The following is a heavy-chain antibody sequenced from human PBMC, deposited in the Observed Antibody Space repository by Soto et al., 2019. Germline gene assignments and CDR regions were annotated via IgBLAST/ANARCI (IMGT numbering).Heavy chain of an antibody. Sequence: QVQLVQSGAEVKKPGASVKVSCKASGYTFTRYGISWVRQAPGQGLEWKGWISAYNGNTNYAQKLQGRVTMTTDTSRSTSYMELRSLRSDDTAVYYCSRDPRPHFVLVEYAIDSPPGSFDPWGQGTLVTVSS. V-gene: IGHV1-18*01. CDR2: ISAYNGNT. CDR3: SRDPRPHFVLVEYAIDSPPGSFDP. CDR1: GYTFTRYG. D-gene: IGHD2-8*02. J-gene: IGHJ5*02.